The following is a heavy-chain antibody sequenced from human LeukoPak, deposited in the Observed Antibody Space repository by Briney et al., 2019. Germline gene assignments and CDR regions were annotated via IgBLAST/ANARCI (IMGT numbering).Heavy chain of an antibody. Sequence: GGSLRLSCAASGFTVSSYYVTWVRQAPGKGLEWVSVIYSGGSTYYADSVKGRFTISRDNSKNTLYLQMNSLRAEDTAVYYCARDRYSGYDVDYWGQGTLITVSS. V-gene: IGHV3-53*01. D-gene: IGHD5-12*01. CDR1: GFTVSSYY. CDR3: ARDRYSGYDVDY. CDR2: IYSGGST. J-gene: IGHJ4*02.